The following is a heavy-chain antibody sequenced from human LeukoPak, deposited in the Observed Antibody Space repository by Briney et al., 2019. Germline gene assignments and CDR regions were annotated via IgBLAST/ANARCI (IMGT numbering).Heavy chain of an antibody. J-gene: IGHJ4*02. V-gene: IGHV3-23*01. D-gene: IGHD6-19*01. CDR2: ISGSGGST. CDR3: AKRGIAVAGPVDY. Sequence: SAISGSGGSTYYADSVKGRFTISRDNSKNTLYLQMNSLRAEDTAVYYCAKRGIAVAGPVDYWGQGTLVTVPS.